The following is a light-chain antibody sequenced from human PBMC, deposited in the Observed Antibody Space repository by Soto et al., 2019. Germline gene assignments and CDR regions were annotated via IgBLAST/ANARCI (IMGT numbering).Light chain of an antibody. Sequence: QSALTQPPSVSGAPGQRVTISCTGSSCNIGACYDVHWYQQHPGTAPKLLIYGNSNRPSGVPDRFSGSKSGNSASLAISGLQAEDEADYYCKSYASSMTGSRVFGGGTKVTVL. CDR3: KSYASSMTGSRV. V-gene: IGLV1-40*01. CDR2: GNS. J-gene: IGLJ2*01. CDR1: SCNIGACYD.